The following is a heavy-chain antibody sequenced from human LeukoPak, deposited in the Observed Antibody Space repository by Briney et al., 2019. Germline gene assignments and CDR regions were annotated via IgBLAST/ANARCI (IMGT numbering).Heavy chain of an antibody. CDR2: INHSGST. D-gene: IGHD6-19*01. V-gene: IGHV4-34*01. CDR3: ARRGSSGWVY. CDR1: GGSFSGYY. J-gene: IGHJ4*02. Sequence: PSETLSLTCAVYGGSFSGYYWSWIRQPPGKGLEWIGEINHSGSTDYNPSLKSRVTISVDTSKNQFSLKLSSVTAADTAVYYRARRGSSGWVYWGQGTLVTVSS.